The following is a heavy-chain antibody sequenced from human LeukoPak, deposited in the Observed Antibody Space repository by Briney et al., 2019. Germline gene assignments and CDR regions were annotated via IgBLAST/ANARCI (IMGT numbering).Heavy chain of an antibody. Sequence: SETLSLTCTVSGYSISSGYYWGWIRQPPGKGLEWTGSIDHSGSTYYNPSLKSRIAISLDTSKNQFSLNLSSVTAADTAVYYCARDSALAQAVMFDYWGQGTLVTVSS. J-gene: IGHJ4*02. V-gene: IGHV4-38-2*02. CDR2: IDHSGST. D-gene: IGHD6-19*01. CDR3: ARDSALAQAVMFDY. CDR1: GYSISSGYY.